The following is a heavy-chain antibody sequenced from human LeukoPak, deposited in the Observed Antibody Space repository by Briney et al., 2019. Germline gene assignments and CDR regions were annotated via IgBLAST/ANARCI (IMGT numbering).Heavy chain of an antibody. J-gene: IGHJ6*03. Sequence: SETLSLTCTVSGGSISSGTSCWSWIRQPAGNGLEWIVLIFISAGTNSNPSLRSRATTSVTTSRTPFSLILSSLTAADTPVYYCARDGIHTGNYLHTDVWGKGTTVTVSS. V-gene: IGHV4-61*02. D-gene: IGHD3-10*01. CDR3: ARDGIHTGNYLHTDV. CDR1: GGSISSGTSC. CDR2: IFISAGT.